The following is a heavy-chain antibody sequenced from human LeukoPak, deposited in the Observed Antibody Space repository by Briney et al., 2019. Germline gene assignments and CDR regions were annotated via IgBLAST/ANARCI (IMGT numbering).Heavy chain of an antibody. CDR1: GVSFHTYV. D-gene: IGHD7-27*01. J-gene: IGHJ5*02. CDR2: IIPVLGVT. V-gene: IGHV1-69*04. Sequence: GASVKVSCKASGVSFHTYVFNWIRQTPGQGLEWMGRIIPVLGVTNYARNFQGRLTITADKSTSTSYMELSSLGAEDTAVYYCARLAQISMTDTGEGRDPSTHDASWGQGTLVTVSS. CDR3: ARLAQISMTDTGEGRDPSTHDAS.